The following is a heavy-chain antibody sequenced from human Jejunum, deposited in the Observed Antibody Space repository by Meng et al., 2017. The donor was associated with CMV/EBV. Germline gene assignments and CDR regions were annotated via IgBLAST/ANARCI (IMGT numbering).Heavy chain of an antibody. V-gene: IGHV1-18*01. Sequence: QVQLVQSGGEVKKPGASLKGACKASGYTFTNYGITWERQAPGQGLEWMGWISAYNGDTNYAQTLQGRVTMTTDTSTSTAYMGLRSLRSDDTAVYYCARVEVGITSGDYWGQGTLVTVSS. CDR3: ARVEVGITSGDY. D-gene: IGHD1-26*01. CDR2: ISAYNGDT. CDR1: GYTFTNYG. J-gene: IGHJ4*02.